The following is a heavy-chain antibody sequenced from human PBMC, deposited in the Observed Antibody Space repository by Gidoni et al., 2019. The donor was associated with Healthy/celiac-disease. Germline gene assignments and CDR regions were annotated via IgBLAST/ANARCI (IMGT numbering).Heavy chain of an antibody. J-gene: IGHJ6*02. CDR2: IAYDGSNK. CDR1: GFTFSRCG. V-gene: IGHV3-30*18. Sequence: QVRLVESGRGVVQPGRSMRLSCSASGFTFSRCGMHWVRQAPGKGLEWVEVIAYDGSNKYYADSVKGRLTIARDNSKNTLYLQMNSLRAEETAVYYWAKEIGDYGDYGGGMDVWGQGTTVTVSS. CDR3: AKEIGDYGDYGGGMDV. D-gene: IGHD4-17*01.